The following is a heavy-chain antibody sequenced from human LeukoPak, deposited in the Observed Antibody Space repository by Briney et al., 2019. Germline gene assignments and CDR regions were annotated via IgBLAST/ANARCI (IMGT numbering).Heavy chain of an antibody. J-gene: IGHJ6*02. D-gene: IGHD2-2*01. CDR2: INPNSGGT. CDR1: GYTFTGYY. Sequence: ASVKVSCKASGYTFTGYYMHWVRQAPGQGLEWMGWINPNSGGTNYAQKFQGRVIMTRDTSISTAYMELSRLRSDDTAVYYCARSPLYCSSTSCYLFRADYYYGMDVWGQGTTVTVSS. V-gene: IGHV1-2*02. CDR3: ARSPLYCSSTSCYLFRADYYYGMDV.